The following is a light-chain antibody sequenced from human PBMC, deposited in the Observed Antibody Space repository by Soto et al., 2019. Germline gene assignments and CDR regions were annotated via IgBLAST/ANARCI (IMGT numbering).Light chain of an antibody. CDR2: EVT. J-gene: IGLJ1*01. Sequence: QSALTQTASVSASPGQSITISCTGTSSDVGGYNYVSWYQHHPRKAPKLMIYEVTYRPSGVSNRFSASKSGNTASLTISGLRVEDEADYYCSSYTSSSTFDFVARTKVTVL. CDR3: SSYTSSSTFD. V-gene: IGLV2-14*01. CDR1: SSDVGGYNY.